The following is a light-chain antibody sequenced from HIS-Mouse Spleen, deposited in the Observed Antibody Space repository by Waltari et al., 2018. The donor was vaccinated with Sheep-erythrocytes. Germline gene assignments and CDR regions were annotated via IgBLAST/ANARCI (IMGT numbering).Light chain of an antibody. CDR1: SRYVGGYNY. CDR2: EVS. CDR3: SSYAGSNNWV. Sequence: QSALTQPPSASGSPGQSVTISCTGTSRYVGGYNYVSWYQQPPGKAPKLMFYEVSKRPSGVPDRFSGSKSGNTASLTVSGLQAEDEADYYCSSYAGSNNWVFGGGTKLTVL. V-gene: IGLV2-8*01. J-gene: IGLJ3*02.